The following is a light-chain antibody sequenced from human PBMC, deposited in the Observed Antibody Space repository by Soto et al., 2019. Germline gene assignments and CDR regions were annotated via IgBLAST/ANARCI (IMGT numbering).Light chain of an antibody. V-gene: IGKV3-20*01. CDR3: QQFSSYPLT. J-gene: IGKJ4*01. Sequence: EIVCTQSPGTLSLSPGESATLSCRASQSVSSSYLAWYQLKPGQAPRLLIYGASSRATGIPDRFSGSGSGTDFTLTISRLEPEDFAVYYCQQFSSYPLTFGGGTKVDI. CDR1: QSVSSSY. CDR2: GAS.